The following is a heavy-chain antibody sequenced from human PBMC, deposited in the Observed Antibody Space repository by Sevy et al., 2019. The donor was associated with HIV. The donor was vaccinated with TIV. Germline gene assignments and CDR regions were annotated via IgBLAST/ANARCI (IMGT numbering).Heavy chain of an antibody. CDR2: ISNDGNNK. CDR3: AKHSGWNEGIFDY. Sequence: WGSLRLSCAASGFTFSGYGVHWVRQAPGTGLQWVAFISNDGNNKYYAGSVKGRFTISRDNSRNTVNLQMNSLRTEDTALYFCAKHSGWNEGIFDYWGLGTQVTVSS. CDR1: GFTFSGYG. J-gene: IGHJ4*02. D-gene: IGHD1-1*01. V-gene: IGHV3-30*18.